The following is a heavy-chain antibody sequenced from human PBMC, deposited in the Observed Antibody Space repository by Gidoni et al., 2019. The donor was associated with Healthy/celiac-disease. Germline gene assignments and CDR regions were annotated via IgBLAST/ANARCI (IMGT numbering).Heavy chain of an antibody. Sequence: EVQLLESGGGLVQPGGSLRLSCAASGFTFSSYAMTWVRQAPGKGLEWVSAISGSGGSTYYADSVKGRFTISRDNSKNTLYLQMNSLRAEDTAVYYCAKDPLYDFWSGYYYGLYYYGMDVWGQGTTVTVSS. CDR3: AKDPLYDFWSGYYYGLYYYGMDV. J-gene: IGHJ6*02. CDR1: GFTFSSYA. V-gene: IGHV3-23*01. D-gene: IGHD3-3*01. CDR2: ISGSGGST.